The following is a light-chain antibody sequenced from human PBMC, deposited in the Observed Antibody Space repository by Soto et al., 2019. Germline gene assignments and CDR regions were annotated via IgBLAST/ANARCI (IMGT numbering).Light chain of an antibody. CDR2: GAS. V-gene: IGKV1-12*01. CDR1: QGISSW. J-gene: IGKJ3*01. Sequence: DIQMTQSPSSVSASVGDRVTITCRASQGISSWLAWYQQKPGKAPKLLIYGASSLQIGVPSRSSDSGFGIEFAFTISSLKHADFATYYCQQANRFPVTLGPWTKVDIK. CDR3: QQANRFPVT.